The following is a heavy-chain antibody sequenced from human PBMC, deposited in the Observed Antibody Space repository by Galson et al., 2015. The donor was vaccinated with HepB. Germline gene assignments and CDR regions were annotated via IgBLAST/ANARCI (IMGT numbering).Heavy chain of an antibody. Sequence: SETLSLTCAVYGGSFSGYYWSWIRQPPGKGLEWIGEINHSGSTNYNPSLKSRVTISVDTSKNQFSLKLSSVTAADTAVYYCARGGGTMVRGVPTYFDYWGQGTLVTVSS. J-gene: IGHJ4*02. CDR1: GGSFSGYY. CDR3: ARGGGTMVRGVPTYFDY. CDR2: INHSGST. D-gene: IGHD3-10*01. V-gene: IGHV4-34*01.